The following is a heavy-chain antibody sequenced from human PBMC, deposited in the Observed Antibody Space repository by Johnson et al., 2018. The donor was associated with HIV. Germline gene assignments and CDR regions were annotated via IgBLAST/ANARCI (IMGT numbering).Heavy chain of an antibody. Sequence: QVQLVESGGGVVQPGRSLRLSCVASGFTFSSYGMHWVRQTPGKGLEWVAVISYNGTNTWYADSVKGRFTISRDNSKNTMYLQLNSLRPEDTAVYYCARDRAIVVAYDAFDIWGQGTMVTVSS. V-gene: IGHV3-30*03. CDR3: ARDRAIVVAYDAFDI. J-gene: IGHJ3*02. CDR1: GFTFSSYG. CDR2: ISYNGTNT. D-gene: IGHD3-22*01.